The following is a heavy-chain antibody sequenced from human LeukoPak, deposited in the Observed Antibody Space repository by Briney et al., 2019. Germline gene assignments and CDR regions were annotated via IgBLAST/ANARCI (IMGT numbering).Heavy chain of an antibody. Sequence: GGSLRLSCAASGFTFSSYGMHWVRQAPGKGLEWVAVISYDGSNKYYADSVKGRFTISRDNSKNTLYLQMNSLRDEDTAVYYCAKDLPEPYFDYWGQGTLVTVSS. CDR2: ISYDGSNK. J-gene: IGHJ4*02. CDR1: GFTFSSYG. CDR3: AKDLPEPYFDY. D-gene: IGHD1-14*01. V-gene: IGHV3-30*18.